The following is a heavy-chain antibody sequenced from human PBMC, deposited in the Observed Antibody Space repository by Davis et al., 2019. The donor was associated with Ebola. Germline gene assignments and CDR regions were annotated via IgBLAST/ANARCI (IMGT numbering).Heavy chain of an antibody. J-gene: IGHJ4*02. CDR1: GGSVSSGSYY. CDR3: ARSNLLGSGSYRPLDY. CDR2: IYYSGST. V-gene: IGHV4-61*01. Sequence: MPSETLSLTCTVSGGSVSSGSYYWSWIRQPPGKGLEWIGYIYYSGSTNYNPSLKSRVTMSVDTSKNQFSLKLSSVTAADTAVYYCARSNLLGSGSYRPLDYWGQGTLVTVSS. D-gene: IGHD3-10*01.